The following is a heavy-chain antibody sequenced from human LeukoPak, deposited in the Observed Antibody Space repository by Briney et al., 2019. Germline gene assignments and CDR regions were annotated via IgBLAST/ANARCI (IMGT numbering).Heavy chain of an antibody. D-gene: IGHD1-7*01. CDR2: ISGSGGST. CDR1: GFTFSSYA. J-gene: IGHJ6*03. V-gene: IGHV3-23*01. CDR3: AKRRGLELTYYYHMDV. Sequence: GGSLRLSCAASGFTFSSYAMSWVRQAPGKGLEWVSAISGSGGSTYYADSVKGRFTISRDNSKNTLYLQTNSLRADDTAVYYCAKRRGLELTYYYHMDVWGKGTTVTVSS.